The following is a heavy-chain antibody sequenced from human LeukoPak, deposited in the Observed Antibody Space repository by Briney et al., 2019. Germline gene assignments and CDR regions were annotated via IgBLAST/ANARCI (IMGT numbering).Heavy chain of an antibody. V-gene: IGHV3-53*01. CDR3: VRETTAVAGAFDY. Sequence: GGSLRLSCAASGFTVSSTYMSWVRQAPGKGLEWVSVIYSGGSTDYAVSVKGRFTISRDNSKNMLYLQMNSLRAEDTAVYYCVRETTAVAGAFDYWGQGTLVTVSS. CDR1: GFTVSSTY. D-gene: IGHD6-19*01. J-gene: IGHJ4*02. CDR2: IYSGGST.